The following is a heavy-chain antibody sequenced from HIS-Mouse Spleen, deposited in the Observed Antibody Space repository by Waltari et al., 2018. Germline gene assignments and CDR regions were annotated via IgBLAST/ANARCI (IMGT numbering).Heavy chain of an antibody. J-gene: IGHJ5*02. CDR1: GFTFSSYA. V-gene: IGHV3-64*01. CDR3: ARFIAVAGTGWFDP. D-gene: IGHD6-19*01. CDR2: ISSNGGRK. Sequence: EVQLVESGGGLVQPGGSLRLSCAASGFTFSSYAMHWVRQAPGKGLEYVAAISSNGGRKYYANSVKGRFTISRDNSKNTLYLQMGSLRAEDMAVYYCARFIAVAGTGWFDPWGQGTLVTVSS.